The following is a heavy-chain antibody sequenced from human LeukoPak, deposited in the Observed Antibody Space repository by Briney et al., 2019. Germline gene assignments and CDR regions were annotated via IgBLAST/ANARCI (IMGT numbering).Heavy chain of an antibody. D-gene: IGHD6-13*01. J-gene: IGHJ4*02. CDR1: GGSVSSYY. Sequence: SETLSLTCTVSGGSVSSYYWSWIRQPPGKGLEWIGYIYYSGSTNYNPSLKSRVTISVDTSKNQFSLRLSSVTAADTAVYYCARGLMMAVAGRGEFHYWGQGTLVTVSS. CDR2: IYYSGST. CDR3: ARGLMMAVAGRGEFHY. V-gene: IGHV4-59*02.